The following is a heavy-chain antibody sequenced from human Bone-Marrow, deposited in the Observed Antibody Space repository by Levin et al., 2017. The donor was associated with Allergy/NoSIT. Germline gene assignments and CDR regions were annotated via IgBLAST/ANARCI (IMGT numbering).Heavy chain of an antibody. J-gene: IGHJ5*02. Sequence: AGGSLRLSCAASGFTFSIYAMSWVRQAPGKGLEWVSSISGSSGTTHYADSVKGRFTISRDNSENTLYLQMSGLRAEDTAVYYCAKDFSVQPGAVNWFDPWGQGTLVTVSS. CDR2: ISGSSGTT. D-gene: IGHD1-1*01. CDR1: GFTFSIYA. CDR3: AKDFSVQPGAVNWFDP. V-gene: IGHV3-23*01.